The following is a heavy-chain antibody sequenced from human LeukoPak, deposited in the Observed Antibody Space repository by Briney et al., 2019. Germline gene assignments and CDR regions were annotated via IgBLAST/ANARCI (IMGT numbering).Heavy chain of an antibody. CDR1: GGSFSDYY. J-gene: IGHJ4*02. CDR2: INQSGGT. V-gene: IGHV4-34*01. Sequence: PSETLSLTCGVSGGSFSDYYWTWIRQPPGEGLQWIGEINQSGGTNYNPSLKSRVTISLDTSTNQFSLKLNSVTASDTALYYCARGPPCTSTNCEGFDSWGQGTLVTVSS. CDR3: ARGPPCTSTNCEGFDS. D-gene: IGHD2-2*01.